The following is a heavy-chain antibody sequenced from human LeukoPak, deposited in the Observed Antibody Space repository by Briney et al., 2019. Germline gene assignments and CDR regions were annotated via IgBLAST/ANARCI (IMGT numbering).Heavy chain of an antibody. V-gene: IGHV3-23*01. CDR1: GLTFSSYA. CDR2: ISGSGGST. D-gene: IGHD2-15*01. Sequence: GGSLRLSYAVSGLTFSSYAMSWVRQAAGKGLEWVSAISGSGGSTFYTGSVKGRFTISRDNFKNTLYLQMNSLRAEDTAVYYCAKGSGGTRHHAFDIWGQGTMVTVSS. CDR3: AKGSGGTRHHAFDI. J-gene: IGHJ3*02.